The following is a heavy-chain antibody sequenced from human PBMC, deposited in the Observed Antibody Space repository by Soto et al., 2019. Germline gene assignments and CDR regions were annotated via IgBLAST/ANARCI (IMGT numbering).Heavy chain of an antibody. D-gene: IGHD3-3*01. J-gene: IGHJ6*03. CDR2: IWYDGSNK. Sequence: PGGSLRLSCAASGFAFSSDGMHWVRQAPGKGLEWVAVIWYDGSNKYYADSVKGRVTISVDTSKNQFSLRLNSVTAADTAVYYCARGEFEVVITSCYMDAWCKVTTVTVSS. V-gene: IGHV3-33*01. CDR1: GFAFSSDG. CDR3: ARGEFEVVITSCYMDA.